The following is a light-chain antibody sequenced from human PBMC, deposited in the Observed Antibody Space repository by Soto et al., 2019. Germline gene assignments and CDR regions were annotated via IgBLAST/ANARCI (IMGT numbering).Light chain of an antibody. CDR2: DAT. V-gene: IGKV3D-20*02. Sequence: EIVLTQSPGTLSLSPGERATLSCRASQSVSSNYLAWYQQKSGQAPRLLIYDATSRATDVPDRFSGSGSGTDFTLTISRLEPEDFAVYYCQQRSNWLTFGGGTKVEIK. CDR1: QSVSSNY. CDR3: QQRSNWLT. J-gene: IGKJ4*01.